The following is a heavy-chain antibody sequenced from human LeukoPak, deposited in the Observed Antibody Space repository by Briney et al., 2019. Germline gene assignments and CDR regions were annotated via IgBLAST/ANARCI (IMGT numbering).Heavy chain of an antibody. J-gene: IGHJ4*02. Sequence: PGGSLRLSCAASGFTFTSYGISWLRQAPGKGLEWVSDISATGSTTYAESVKGRFTISRDNSKNTVYLQMNSLRAEDTAVYYCARDGGWLQFNYWGQGTLVTVSS. D-gene: IGHD5-24*01. V-gene: IGHV3-23*01. CDR1: GFTFTSYG. CDR3: ARDGGWLQFNY. CDR2: ISATGSTT.